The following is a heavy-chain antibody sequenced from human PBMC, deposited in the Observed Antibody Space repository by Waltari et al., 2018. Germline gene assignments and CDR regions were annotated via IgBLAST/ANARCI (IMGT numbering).Heavy chain of an antibody. CDR1: GGSISSGSYY. CDR3: LGRWELLRDY. J-gene: IGHJ4*02. D-gene: IGHD1-26*01. V-gene: IGHV4-61*02. CDR2: IYTRGST. Sequence: QVQLQESGPGLVKPSQTLSLTCTVSGGSISSGSYYWSWIRQPAGKGLEWIGRIYTRGSTNYNPSLKSRVTISVDTSKTQFSLKLSSVTAADTAVYYCLGRWELLRDYWGQGTLVTVSS.